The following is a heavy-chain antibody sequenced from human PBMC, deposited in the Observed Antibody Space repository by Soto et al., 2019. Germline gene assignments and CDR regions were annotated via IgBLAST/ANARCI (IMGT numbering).Heavy chain of an antibody. J-gene: IGHJ6*02. CDR2: IYSGGST. D-gene: IGHD3-3*01. V-gene: IGHV3-66*01. CDR3: ARDISDFWSGYYYYYGMDV. Sequence: GGSLRLSCAASGFTVSSNYMSWVRQAPGKGLEWVSVIYSGGSTYYADSVKGRFTISRDNSKNTLYLQMNSLRAEDTAVYYCARDISDFWSGYYYYYGMDVWGQGTTVTVSS. CDR1: GFTVSSNY.